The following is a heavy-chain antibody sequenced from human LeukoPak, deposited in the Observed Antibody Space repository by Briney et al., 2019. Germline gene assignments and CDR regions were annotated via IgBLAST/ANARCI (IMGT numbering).Heavy chain of an antibody. CDR1: GGSISSYY. V-gene: IGHV4-4*07. CDR2: VYSSGST. D-gene: IGHD4-17*01. J-gene: IGHJ6*02. Sequence: SEPLSLTCTLSGGSISSYYSSWIRKPAGKGLEWIGRVYSSGSTNYNPSLKSRVTMSVDTSKNQFSLKLKSVTAADTAVYYCARDLTTVTTGMDVWGQGTTVTVSS. CDR3: ARDLTTVTTGMDV.